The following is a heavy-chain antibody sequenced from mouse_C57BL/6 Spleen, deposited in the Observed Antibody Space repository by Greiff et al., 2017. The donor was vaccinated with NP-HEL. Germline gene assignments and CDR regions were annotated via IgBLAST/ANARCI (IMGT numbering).Heavy chain of an antibody. CDR2: ISDGGSYT. Sequence: DVKLVESGGGLVKPGGSLKLSCAASGFTFSSYAMSWVRQTPEKRLEWVATISDGGSYTYYPDNVKGRFTISRDNAKNNLYLQMSHLKSEDTAMYDCAREAQGVTYWGQGTLVTVSA. CDR3: AREAQGVTY. CDR1: GFTFSSYA. J-gene: IGHJ3*01. D-gene: IGHD3-2*02. V-gene: IGHV5-4*01.